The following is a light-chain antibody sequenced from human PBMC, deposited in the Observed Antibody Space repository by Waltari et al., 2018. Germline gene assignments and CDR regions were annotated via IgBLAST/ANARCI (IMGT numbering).Light chain of an antibody. J-gene: IGKJ1*01. CDR3: QQYTYWPPGT. CDR2: GAS. CDR1: QSVGSN. V-gene: IGKV3-15*01. Sequence: ETVMTQSPATLSVSPGERVSLSRRASQSVGSNLAWYQQRPGQAPRLLIYGASTRATGIPARFSGSGSGTEFTLTISSLQSEDFAVYYCQQYTYWPPGTFGQGTKVEIK.